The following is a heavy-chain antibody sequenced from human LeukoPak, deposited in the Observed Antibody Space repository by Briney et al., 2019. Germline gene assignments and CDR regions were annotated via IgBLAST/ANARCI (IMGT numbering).Heavy chain of an antibody. CDR3: ARAGAHLTTQLDY. Sequence: GASVKVSCKASGYTFTSYYMHWVRQAPGQGLEWMGLINPTGGSTGYAQKFQGRVTMTRDMSTSTDYMELSSLRFDDTAVYYCARAGAHLTTQLDYWGQGTLVTVSS. V-gene: IGHV1-46*01. J-gene: IGHJ4*02. D-gene: IGHD4-11*01. CDR1: GYTFTSYY. CDR2: INPTGGST.